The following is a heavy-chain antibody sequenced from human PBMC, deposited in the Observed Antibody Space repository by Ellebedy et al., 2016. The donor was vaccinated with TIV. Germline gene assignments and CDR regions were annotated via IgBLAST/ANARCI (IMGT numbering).Heavy chain of an antibody. D-gene: IGHD3-22*01. CDR1: GLTFNSYA. V-gene: IGHV3-23*01. CDR3: AKGRGGGSDSSAPRYYFDY. CDR2: ISNTGSRT. J-gene: IGHJ4*02. Sequence: PRGSLRLSCAASGLTFNSYAMSWVRQAPGKGLEWVSTISNTGSRTSYADSVEGRFIISRDNSKRTLYLQMNSLRAEDTAVYYCAKGRGGGSDSSAPRYYFDYWGLGTLVTVSS.